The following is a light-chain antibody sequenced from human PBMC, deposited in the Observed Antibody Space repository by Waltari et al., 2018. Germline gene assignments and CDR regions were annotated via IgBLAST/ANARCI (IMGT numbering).Light chain of an antibody. CDR1: SLRSYY. CDR2: GRN. V-gene: IGLV3-19*01. Sequence: SSELTQDPAVSVALGQTVRITCPGDSLRSYYASWYQQKPGQAPVIVMWGRNNRPSGIPDRFSGSSSGNTASLTITGAQAEDEADYYCNSRDNSGNHVVFGGGTKLTVL. CDR3: NSRDNSGNHVV. J-gene: IGLJ3*02.